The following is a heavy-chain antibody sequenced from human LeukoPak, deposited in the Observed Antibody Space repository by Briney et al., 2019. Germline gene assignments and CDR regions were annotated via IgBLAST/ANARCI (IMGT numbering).Heavy chain of an antibody. Sequence: ASVKVSCKASGYTFTGYYMHWVRQAPGQGLEWMRWINPNSGGTNYAQKFQGRVTMTRDTSVSTAYMELSRLRSDDTAVYYCARDRIVGATHYGMDVWGQGTTVTVSS. J-gene: IGHJ6*02. D-gene: IGHD1-26*01. CDR3: ARDRIVGATHYGMDV. CDR2: INPNSGGT. CDR1: GYTFTGYY. V-gene: IGHV1-2*02.